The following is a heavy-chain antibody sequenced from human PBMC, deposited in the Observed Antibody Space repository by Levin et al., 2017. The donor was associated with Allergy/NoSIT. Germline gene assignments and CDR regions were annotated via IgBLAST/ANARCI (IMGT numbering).Heavy chain of an antibody. V-gene: IGHV4-39*01. D-gene: IGHD4-17*01. J-gene: IGHJ4*02. CDR1: GGSISSSSYY. CDR3: ARRVDYGDRIFDY. CDR2: VYYSGST. Sequence: PSETLSLTCTVSGGSISSSSYYWGWIRQPPGKGLEWIGSVYYSGSTYYNPSLKSRVTISIDTSKNQFSLKLSSVTAADTAVYYCARRVDYGDRIFDYWGQGALVTVSS.